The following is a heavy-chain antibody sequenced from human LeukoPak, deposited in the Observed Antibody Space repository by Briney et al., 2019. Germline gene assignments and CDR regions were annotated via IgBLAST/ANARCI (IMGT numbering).Heavy chain of an antibody. CDR3: ARTRGEIDY. V-gene: IGHV4-34*01. Sequence: PSETLSLTCAVYGGSFSGYSWSWIRQFPWNGLEWVGEINHSGSTNYNPSLKSRVTISVDTSKNQFSLKLSSVTAADTAVYYCARTRGEIDYWGQGTLVTVSS. J-gene: IGHJ4*02. CDR1: GGSFSGYS. CDR2: INHSGST.